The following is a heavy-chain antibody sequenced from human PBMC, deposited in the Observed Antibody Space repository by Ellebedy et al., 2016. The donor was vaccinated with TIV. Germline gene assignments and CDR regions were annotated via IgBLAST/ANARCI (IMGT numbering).Heavy chain of an antibody. Sequence: MPSETLSLTCTVSGDSISSRNLYWGWIRQAPGKGPQSIGSIYSSWNTYYNPSLESRVTMSIDTSKNQFSLKLTSVTAADTAVYYCAADRSISWYFYWGQGTLVTVSS. J-gene: IGHJ4*02. CDR2: IYSSWNT. CDR1: GDSISSRNLY. D-gene: IGHD2-2*01. CDR3: AADRSISWYFY. V-gene: IGHV4-39*07.